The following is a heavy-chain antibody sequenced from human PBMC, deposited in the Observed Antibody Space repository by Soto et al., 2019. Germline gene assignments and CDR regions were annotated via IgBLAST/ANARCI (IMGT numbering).Heavy chain of an antibody. CDR2: ISSSSSYT. CDR1: GFTFSDYY. J-gene: IGHJ4*02. CDR3: ARGGIGWEHMKY. Sequence: VQLVESGGGLVQPGRSLRLSCAASGFTFSDYYMSWIRQAPGKGLEWVSYISSSSSYTNYADSVKGRFTISRDNAKNSLYLQMNSLRAEDTAVYYCARGGIGWEHMKYWGQGTLVTVSS. D-gene: IGHD1-26*01. V-gene: IGHV3-11*06.